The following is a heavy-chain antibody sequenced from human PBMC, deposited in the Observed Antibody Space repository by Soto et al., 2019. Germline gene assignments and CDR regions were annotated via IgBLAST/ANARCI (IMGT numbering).Heavy chain of an antibody. V-gene: IGHV4-59*01. D-gene: IGHD4-17*01. CDR2: IDYSGSA. CDR3: TRARYGDHFDS. Sequence: PSETLSLTCTVSGDSMTGYNWGWFRQSPEKGLEWIGYIDYSGSANYNPSPRSRVTIAIDTSNNQFSLNLASVTAADTAVYYCTRARYGDHFDSWGQGTLVTVSS. CDR1: GDSMTGYN. J-gene: IGHJ4*02.